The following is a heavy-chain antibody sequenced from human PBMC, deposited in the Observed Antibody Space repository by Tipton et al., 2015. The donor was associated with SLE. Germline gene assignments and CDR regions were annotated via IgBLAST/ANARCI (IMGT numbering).Heavy chain of an antibody. CDR3: ARAIAVAGLFDY. CDR1: GGSISSGGYY. J-gene: IGHJ4*02. Sequence: TLSLTCTVSGGSISSGGYYWSWIRQHPGKGLEWIGYIYYSGSTNYNPSLKSRVTISVDTSKNQFSLKLSSVTAADTAVYYCARAIAVAGLFDYWGQGTLVTVAS. D-gene: IGHD6-19*01. CDR2: IYYSGST. V-gene: IGHV4-61*08.